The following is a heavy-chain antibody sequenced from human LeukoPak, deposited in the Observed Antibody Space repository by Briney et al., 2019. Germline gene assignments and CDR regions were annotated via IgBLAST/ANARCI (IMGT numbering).Heavy chain of an antibody. D-gene: IGHD2-15*01. CDR1: GGTFSDYA. CDR2: IIPIFGTT. J-gene: IGHJ5*02. V-gene: IGHV1-69*05. Sequence: SVKVSCKASGGTFSDYAITWVRQAPGQGLEWMGGIIPIFGTTNYTQKFQGRVTMTTDTSTSTAYMELRSLRSDDTAVYYCARGLTVVAAFWFDPWGQGTLVTVSS. CDR3: ARGLTVVAAFWFDP.